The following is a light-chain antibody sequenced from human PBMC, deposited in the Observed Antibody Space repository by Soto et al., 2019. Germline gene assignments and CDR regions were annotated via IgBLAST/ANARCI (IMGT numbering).Light chain of an antibody. CDR3: QQSYSDPQFT. V-gene: IGKV1-39*01. Sequence: DIQMTQSPSSLSASVGDRVTITCRASQSISSYLNWYQQKPGKTPKLLIYAASNLQSGVPSRFSGSGSGTDFTLTISSLQPEDFATYYCQQSYSDPQFTFGPGTKVDIK. CDR1: QSISSY. J-gene: IGKJ3*01. CDR2: AAS.